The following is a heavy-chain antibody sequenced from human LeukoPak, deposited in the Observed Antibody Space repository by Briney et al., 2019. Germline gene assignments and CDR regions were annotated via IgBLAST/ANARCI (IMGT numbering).Heavy chain of an antibody. CDR2: ISFSGSPT. CDR3: TRLQYSFLYGSGSYGVDY. J-gene: IGHJ4*02. V-gene: IGHV3-11*04. D-gene: IGHD3-10*01. Sequence: KAGGSLRLSCAASGFTFSDYYMSWIRQAPGKGLEWVSYISFSGSPTQYADSVKGRFTISRDNAKNSLYLQMSGLRAEDTAVYYCTRLQYSFLYGSGSYGVDYWGQGTPVTVSS. CDR1: GFTFSDYY.